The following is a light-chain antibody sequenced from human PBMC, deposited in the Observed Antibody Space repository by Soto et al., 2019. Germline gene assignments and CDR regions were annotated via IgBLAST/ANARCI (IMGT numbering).Light chain of an antibody. CDR1: SGHSSNA. Sequence: QLVLTQSPSSSASLGASVKLTCTLSSGHSSNAIAWHLQQPEKGPRYLMKLNSGGSHSKGDGIPDRFSGSSSGAERNLTISSLQSEDEADYYCQTWGTGIQVFGGGTKLTV. CDR2: LNSGGSH. CDR3: QTWGTGIQV. V-gene: IGLV4-69*01. J-gene: IGLJ2*01.